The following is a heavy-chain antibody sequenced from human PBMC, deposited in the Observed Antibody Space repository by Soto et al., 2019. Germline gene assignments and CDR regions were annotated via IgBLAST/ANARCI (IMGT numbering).Heavy chain of an antibody. CDR1: GFTFSSYA. V-gene: IGHV3-23*01. D-gene: IGHD2-8*01. J-gene: IGHJ4*02. CDR3: AKGWHCTNGVCYNFDY. CDR2: ISGSGGST. Sequence: GGSLRLSCAASGFTFSSYAMSWVRQAPGKGLEWVSAISGSGGSTYYADPVKGRFTISRDNSKNTLYLQMNSLRAEDTAVYYCAKGWHCTNGVCYNFDYWGQGTLVTVSS.